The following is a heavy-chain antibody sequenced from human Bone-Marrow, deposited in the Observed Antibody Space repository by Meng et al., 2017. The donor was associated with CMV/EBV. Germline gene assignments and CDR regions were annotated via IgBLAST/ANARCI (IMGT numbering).Heavy chain of an antibody. CDR2: ISAYNGDT. D-gene: IGHD6-19*01. V-gene: IGHV1-18*01. J-gene: IGHJ4*01. CDR3: ARDAGTIAVSGIGAD. CDR1: GYIFTKYG. Sequence: ASVKVFCKASGYIFTKYGVNWMRQAPGQGPEWMGWISAYNGDTMYAPKVQGRVTMTTDTSTSTAYMELRGLRSDDTAVYYCARDAGTIAVSGIGADWGQGPRVTCSS.